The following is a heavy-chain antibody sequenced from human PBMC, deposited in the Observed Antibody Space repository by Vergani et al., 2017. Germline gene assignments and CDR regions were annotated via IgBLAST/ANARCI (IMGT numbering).Heavy chain of an antibody. CDR3: ARGTPFGMFDS. CDR2: VYPGGST. Sequence: QVQLQESGPGRVKPSQTLSLTCSVSGASINSGSYYWSCVRHPAGKELGWIGHVYPGGSTEYNPSLESRVTVSGDSSKNQFSLRLRSLTAADTAVYFCARGTPFGMFDSWGRGILVSVSS. D-gene: IGHD3-3*01. J-gene: IGHJ4*02. CDR1: GASINSGSYY. V-gene: IGHV4-61*02.